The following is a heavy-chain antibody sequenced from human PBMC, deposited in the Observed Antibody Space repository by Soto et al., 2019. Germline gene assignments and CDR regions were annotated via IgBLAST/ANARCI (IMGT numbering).Heavy chain of an antibody. CDR3: TKDCGGSSKAMDY. D-gene: IGHD2-21*01. V-gene: IGHV3-23*01. CDR2: ISDNGGRT. CDR1: GFTFSSYL. Sequence: GGSLRLSCAASGFTFSSYLMRWVRQAPGEGLEWVSSISDNGGRTWYADSVKGRFTISRDNPKNILYLQMNGLRVDDTAVYYCTKDCGGSSKAMDYWGQGTLVTVSS. J-gene: IGHJ4*02.